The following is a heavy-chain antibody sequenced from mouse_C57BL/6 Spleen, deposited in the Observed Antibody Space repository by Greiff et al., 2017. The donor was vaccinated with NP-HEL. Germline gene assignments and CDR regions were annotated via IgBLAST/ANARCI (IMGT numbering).Heavy chain of an antibody. V-gene: IGHV1-53*01. Sequence: QVQLQQPGTELVKPGASVKLSCTASGYTFTSYWMHWVKQRPGQGLEWIGNINPSNGGTNYNEKFKSKATLTVDKSSSTAYMQLSSLPSEDSAVYYCARNYYRSSYAMDYWGQGTSVTVSS. CDR2: INPSNGGT. J-gene: IGHJ4*01. CDR3: ARNYYRSSYAMDY. CDR1: GYTFTSYW. D-gene: IGHD1-1*01.